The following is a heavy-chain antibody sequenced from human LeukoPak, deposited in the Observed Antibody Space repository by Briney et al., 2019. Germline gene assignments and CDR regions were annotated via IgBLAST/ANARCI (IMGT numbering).Heavy chain of an antibody. CDR2: INSDGSST. J-gene: IGHJ3*02. Sequence: GGSLRLSCAASGFTFSSYWMHWVRQGPGKGLVWVSRINSDGSSTNYADSVRGRFTISRDNAENTLYLQMNSLRAEDTAVYYCARVGSGSYFLDGFDIWGQGTMVTVSS. D-gene: IGHD1-26*01. CDR3: ARVGSGSYFLDGFDI. V-gene: IGHV3-74*01. CDR1: GFTFSSYW.